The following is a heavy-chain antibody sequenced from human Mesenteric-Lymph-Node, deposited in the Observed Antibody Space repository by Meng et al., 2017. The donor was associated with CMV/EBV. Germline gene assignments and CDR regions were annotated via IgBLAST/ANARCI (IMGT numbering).Heavy chain of an antibody. CDR2: IWYDGSNK. J-gene: IGHJ4*02. D-gene: IGHD3-3*01. CDR1: GFTFSSFG. V-gene: IGHV3-30*02. CDR3: AKILTIFGVVPGY. Sequence: GESLKISCAASGFTFSSFGMHWVRQAPGKGLEWVSFIWYDGSNKYYADSVKGRFTISRDNSKNTLYLQVNSLRAEDTAVYYCAKILTIFGVVPGYWGQGTLVTVSS.